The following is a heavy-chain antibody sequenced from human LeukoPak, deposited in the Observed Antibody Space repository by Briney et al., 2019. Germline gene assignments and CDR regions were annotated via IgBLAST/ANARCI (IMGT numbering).Heavy chain of an antibody. CDR2: ISSSSSYI. CDR3: ARVLSKSLELSTPPLDY. Sequence: GGSLRLSCAASGFTFSSYWMNWVRQAPGKGLEWVSSISSSSSYIYYADSVKGRFTISRDNAKNSLYLQMNSLRAEDTAVYYCARVLSKSLELSTPPLDYWGQGTLVTVSS. V-gene: IGHV3-21*01. J-gene: IGHJ4*02. CDR1: GFTFSSYW. D-gene: IGHD3-16*02.